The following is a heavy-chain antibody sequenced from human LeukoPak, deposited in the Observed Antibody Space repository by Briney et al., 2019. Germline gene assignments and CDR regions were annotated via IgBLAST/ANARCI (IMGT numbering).Heavy chain of an antibody. V-gene: IGHV3-23*01. CDR2: ISGSGVST. CDR3: AKSTSSFEY. J-gene: IGHJ4*02. CDR1: GFTFSTYG. Sequence: PGGSLRLSCATSGFTFSTYGMSWVRQAPGKGLEWVSSISGSGVSTYYGDSVKGRLTISRDNSKNTLYLQMNSLRAEDTAVYYCAKSTSSFEYWGQGILVTVSS. D-gene: IGHD6-19*01.